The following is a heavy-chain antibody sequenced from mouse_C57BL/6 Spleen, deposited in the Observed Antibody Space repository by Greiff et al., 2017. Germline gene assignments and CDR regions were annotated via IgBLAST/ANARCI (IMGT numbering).Heavy chain of an antibody. J-gene: IGHJ4*01. CDR2: INPSNGGT. Sequence: QVQLQQPGTELVKPGASVKLSCKASGYTFTSYWMHWVKQRPGQGLEWIGNINPSNGGTNYNEKFKSKATLTVDKSSSTAYMQLSSLTSEYSAVYYCARVEYYYGSRRNYYAMDYWGQGTSVTVSS. D-gene: IGHD1-1*01. V-gene: IGHV1-53*01. CDR3: ARVEYYYGSRRNYYAMDY. CDR1: GYTFTSYW.